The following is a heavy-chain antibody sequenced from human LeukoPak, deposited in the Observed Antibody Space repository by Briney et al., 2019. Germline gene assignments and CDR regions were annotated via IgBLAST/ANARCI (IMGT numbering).Heavy chain of an antibody. J-gene: IGHJ6*04. D-gene: IGHD4-11*01. V-gene: IGHV3-74*01. Sequence: GGSLRLSCAASGFSFSPYWMHWVRQAPGKGLVWVSLIKSDGSNTTYADSVKGRFTISRDNAKNTLYLQMNSLRAEDTAVYYCARDRSYIMDVWGKGTTVTVSS. CDR2: IKSDGSNT. CDR1: GFSFSPYW. CDR3: ARDRSYIMDV.